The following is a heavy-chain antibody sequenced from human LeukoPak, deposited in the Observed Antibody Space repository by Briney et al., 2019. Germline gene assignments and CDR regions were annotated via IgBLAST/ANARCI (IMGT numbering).Heavy chain of an antibody. D-gene: IGHD1-1*01. Sequence: SVKVSCKASGGTFSSYAISWMRQAPGQGLEWMGRIIPIFGTANYAQKFQGRVTITADKSTSTVYMELSSLGSEDTAVYYCASVSPPSYNWNDGGYMDVWGKGTTVTVSS. CDR2: IIPIFGTA. V-gene: IGHV1-69*06. J-gene: IGHJ6*03. CDR3: ASVSPPSYNWNDGGYMDV. CDR1: GGTFSSYA.